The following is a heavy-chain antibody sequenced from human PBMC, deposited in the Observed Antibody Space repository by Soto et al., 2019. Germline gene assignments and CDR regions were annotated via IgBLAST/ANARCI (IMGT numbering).Heavy chain of an antibody. CDR3: ARVWTNWYDFWRGFDY. J-gene: IGHJ4*02. CDR2: IHHSGRN. CDR1: GGSISSDDYY. V-gene: IGHV4-30-4*01. Sequence: QVQLQESGPGLVKPSQTLSLTCSVSGGSISSDDYYWSWIRQSPGKGLEWIGYIHHSGRNFYNQSLKSRIIISVDTSKNQFSLKLSSVTAADTAVYYCARVWTNWYDFWRGFDYWGQGALVTVSS. D-gene: IGHD3-3*01.